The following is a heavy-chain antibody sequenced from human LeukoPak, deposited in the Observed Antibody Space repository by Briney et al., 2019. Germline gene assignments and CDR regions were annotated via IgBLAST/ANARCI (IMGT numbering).Heavy chain of an antibody. D-gene: IGHD3-9*01. CDR2: ITSISSRI. Sequence: PGGSLRLSCAASGFTFSSYSMNWVRQVPGKGLEWISYITSISSRIHYADSVKGRFTISRDNAKNSLYLQMDSLRVEDTAVYYCTRAPHALDFWGEGTRVTVSS. CDR3: TRAPHALDF. V-gene: IGHV3-48*01. J-gene: IGHJ1*01. CDR1: GFTFSSYS.